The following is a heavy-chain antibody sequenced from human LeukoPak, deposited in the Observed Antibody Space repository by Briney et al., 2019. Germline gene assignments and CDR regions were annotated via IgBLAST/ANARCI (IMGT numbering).Heavy chain of an antibody. V-gene: IGHV3-21*01. CDR3: ARGFGIAGKNWFDP. CDR1: GFTFSSYS. CDR2: ISSSSYI. D-gene: IGHD1-26*01. Sequence: PGGSLRLSCAASGFTFSSYSMNWVRQAPGKGLEWVSSISSSSYIYYADSVKGRFTISRDNAKNSLYLQMNSLRAEDTAVYYCARGFGIAGKNWFDPWGQGTLVTVSS. J-gene: IGHJ5*02.